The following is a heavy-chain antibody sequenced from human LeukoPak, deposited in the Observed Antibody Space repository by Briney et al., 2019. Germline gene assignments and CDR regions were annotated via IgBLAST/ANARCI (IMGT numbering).Heavy chain of an antibody. CDR3: ARGVYCSSTGRYFLLGY. D-gene: IGHD2-2*01. CDR2: INPNSGGT. CDR1: GYTFTGYY. V-gene: IGHV1-2*02. Sequence: ASVKVSCKASGYTFTGYYMHWVRQAPGQGLEWMGWINPNSGGTNYAQKFQGRVTMTRDTSISTAYMELSRLRSDDTAVYYCARGVYCSSTGRYFLLGYWGQGTLVTVSS. J-gene: IGHJ4*02.